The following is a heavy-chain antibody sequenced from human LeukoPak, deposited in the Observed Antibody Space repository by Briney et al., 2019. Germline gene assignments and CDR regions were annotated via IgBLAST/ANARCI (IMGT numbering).Heavy chain of an antibody. CDR2: INHNGNVN. V-gene: IGHV3-7*03. J-gene: IGHJ6*02. Sequence: GGSLRLSCAASGFTFSSYWMNWARQAPGKGLEWVASINHNGNVNYYVDSVKGRFTISRDNAKNSLYLQMSNLRAEDTAVYFCARGGVLDVWGQGATVTVSS. CDR3: ARGGVLDV. CDR1: GFTFSSYW. D-gene: IGHD3-16*01.